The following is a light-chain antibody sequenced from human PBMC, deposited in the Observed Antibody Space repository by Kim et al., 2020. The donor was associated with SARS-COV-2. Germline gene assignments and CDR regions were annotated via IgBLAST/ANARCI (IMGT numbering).Light chain of an antibody. CDR1: NLGDKY. V-gene: IGLV3-1*01. J-gene: IGLJ2*01. CDR3: QSWDSGTDVV. CDR2: EDT. Sequence: VSPGQTASITCSGDNLGDKYTSWYKQKPGQSPVLVISEDTKRPSGIPERFSGSISGNTATLTISGTQAMDEADYYCQSWDSGTDVVFGGGTQLTVL.